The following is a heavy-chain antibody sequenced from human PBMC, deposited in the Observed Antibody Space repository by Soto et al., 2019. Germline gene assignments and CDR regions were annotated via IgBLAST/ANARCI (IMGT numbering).Heavy chain of an antibody. Sequence: QVQLQESGPGLVKPSGTLSLTCAVSGGSISSSXXXXXXXQPPGKGLEWIGEIYHSGSTNYNPSLKSRVTISVDKSKNXFSXKLSSVTAADTAVYYCAGRFSSSWYYFDYWGQGTLVTVSS. CDR1: GGSISSSXX. J-gene: IGHJ4*02. D-gene: IGHD6-13*01. CDR3: AGRFSSSWYYFDY. V-gene: IGHV4-4*02. CDR2: IYHSGST.